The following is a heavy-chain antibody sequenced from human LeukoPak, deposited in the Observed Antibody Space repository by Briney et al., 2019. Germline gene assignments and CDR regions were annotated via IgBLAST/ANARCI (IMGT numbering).Heavy chain of an antibody. CDR3: ASDPEVENPFDAFDI. J-gene: IGHJ3*02. D-gene: IGHD1-1*01. Sequence: SVKFSCKASGGSFSSYAFSWVRQAPGQGLEWMGRITPIVGIATYTQNFQGRVTITADKSTSTAYMELSSLRSEDTAVYYCASDPEVENPFDAFDIWGQGTMVTVSS. V-gene: IGHV1-69*04. CDR1: GGSFSSYA. CDR2: ITPIVGIA.